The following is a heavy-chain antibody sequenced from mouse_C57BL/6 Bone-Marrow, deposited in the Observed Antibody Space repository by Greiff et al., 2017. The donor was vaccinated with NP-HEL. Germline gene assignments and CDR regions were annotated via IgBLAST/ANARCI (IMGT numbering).Heavy chain of an antibody. CDR3: ARDTTVVARGDY. CDR1: GYTFTSYW. J-gene: IGHJ2*01. V-gene: IGHV1-64*01. CDR2: IHPHSGST. D-gene: IGHD1-1*01. Sequence: VQLQQPGAELVKPGASVKLSCKASGYTFTSYWMHWVKQRPGQGLEWIGMIHPHSGSTNYNEKFKSNAKLTVDKSSSTAYMQLSSLTSEDSAVYYCARDTTVVARGDYWGQGTTLTVSS.